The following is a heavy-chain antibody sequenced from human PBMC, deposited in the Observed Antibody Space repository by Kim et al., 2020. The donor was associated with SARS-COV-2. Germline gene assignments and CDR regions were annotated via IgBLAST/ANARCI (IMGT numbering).Heavy chain of an antibody. V-gene: IGHV3-21*01. Sequence: GGSLRLSCAASGFTFSSYSMSWVRQAPGKGLEWVSSISSSSSYIYYADSVRGRFTISRDNAKNSLYLQMNSLRAEDTAVYYCARVQDYDILTGLTHDYWGQGTLVTVPS. J-gene: IGHJ4*02. D-gene: IGHD3-9*01. CDR1: GFTFSSYS. CDR2: ISSSSSYI. CDR3: ARVQDYDILTGLTHDY.